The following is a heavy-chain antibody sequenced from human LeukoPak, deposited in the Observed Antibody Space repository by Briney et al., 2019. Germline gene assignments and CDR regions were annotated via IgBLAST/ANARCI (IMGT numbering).Heavy chain of an antibody. CDR3: AREFVDIVATTPLGYYMDV. CDR1: GGSISSSSYY. Sequence: SETLSLTCTVSGGSISSSSYYWGWIRQPAGKGLEWIGRIYTSGSTNYNPSLKSRVTMSVDTSKNQFSLKLSSVTAADTAVYYCAREFVDIVATTPLGYYMDVWGKGTTATISS. D-gene: IGHD5-12*01. J-gene: IGHJ6*03. V-gene: IGHV4-61*02. CDR2: IYTSGST.